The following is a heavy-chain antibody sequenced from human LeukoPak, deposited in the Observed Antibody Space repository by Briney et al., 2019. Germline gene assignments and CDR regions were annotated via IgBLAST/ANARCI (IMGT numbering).Heavy chain of an antibody. CDR2: IKQDGSEK. V-gene: IGHV3-7*01. J-gene: IGHJ3*02. CDR3: VRDCSLYSQDAFDI. D-gene: IGHD4-11*01. CDR1: GFTFSSYW. Sequence: GGSLRLSCAASGFTFSSYWMSWVRQAPGKGLEWVANIKQDGSEKYYVDSVKGRFTISRDNAKNSLYLQMNSLRAEDTAVYYCVRDCSLYSQDAFDIWGQGTMVTVSS.